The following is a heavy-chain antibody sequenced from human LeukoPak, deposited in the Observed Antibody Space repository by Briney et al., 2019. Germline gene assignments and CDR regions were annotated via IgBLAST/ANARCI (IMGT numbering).Heavy chain of an antibody. CDR2: IFGSDSRT. D-gene: IGHD6-25*01. J-gene: IGHJ4*02. CDR1: GFTFSSYA. V-gene: IGHV3-23*05. Sequence: GESLRLSCAASGFTFSSYAMTWVRQAPGKGLEWVSAIFGSDSRTFYADAVKGRFTISRDNSKNTLYLQMNSLRAEDTAIYYCAKTRGPAATHPDYWGQGILVTVSS. CDR3: AKTRGPAATHPDY.